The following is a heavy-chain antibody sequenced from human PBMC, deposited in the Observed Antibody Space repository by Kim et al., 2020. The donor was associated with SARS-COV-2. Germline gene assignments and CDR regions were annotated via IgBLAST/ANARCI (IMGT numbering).Heavy chain of an antibody. CDR1: GGSFSGYY. CDR2: INHSGST. V-gene: IGHV4-34*01. D-gene: IGHD2-15*01. Sequence: SETLSLTCAVYGGSFSGYYWSWIRQPPGKGLEWIGEINHSGSTNYNPSLKSRVTISVDTSKNQLSLKLSSVTAADTAVYYCARSGQVIVVVVAVYYYYYYMDVWGKGTTVTVSS. CDR3: ARSGQVIVVVVAVYYYYYYMDV. J-gene: IGHJ6*03.